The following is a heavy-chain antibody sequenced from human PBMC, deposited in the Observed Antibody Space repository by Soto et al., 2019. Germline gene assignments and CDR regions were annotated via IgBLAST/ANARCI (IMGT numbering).Heavy chain of an antibody. J-gene: IGHJ4*02. Sequence: ASVKVSFKASGYTSTSYGISWVRQAPGQGLEWMGCIIAYNGNTKYAQKLQGRVTMTTDTSTSTAYMELRSLRSDDTAVYSCARREFYDSSGYDYWGQGTLVTVSS. CDR2: IIAYNGNT. CDR1: GYTSTSYG. V-gene: IGHV1-18*04. CDR3: ARREFYDSSGYDY. D-gene: IGHD3-22*01.